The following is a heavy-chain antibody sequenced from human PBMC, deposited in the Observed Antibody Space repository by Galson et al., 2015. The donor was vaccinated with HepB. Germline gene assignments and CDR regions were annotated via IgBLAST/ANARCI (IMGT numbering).Heavy chain of an antibody. CDR1: GFTFSSYG. D-gene: IGHD5-18*01. CDR3: AKEDTAMVRRPESYDAFDI. CDR2: ISYDGSNK. V-gene: IGHV3-30*18. J-gene: IGHJ3*02. Sequence: SLRLSCAASGFTFSSYGMHWVRQAPGKGLEWVAVISYDGSNKYYADSVKGRFTISRDNSKNTLYLQMNSLRAEDTAVYYCAKEDTAMVRRPESYDAFDIWGRGTMVTVSS.